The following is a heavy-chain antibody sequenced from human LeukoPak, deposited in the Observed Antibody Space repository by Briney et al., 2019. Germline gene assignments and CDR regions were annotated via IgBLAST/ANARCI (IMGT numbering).Heavy chain of an antibody. CDR1: GFTFSSFP. J-gene: IGHJ4*02. V-gene: IGHV3-30-3*01. CDR3: AREDFHFDY. Sequence: GGSLRLSCAASGFTFSSFPMHWVHQAPGKGLEWVAAISNDGSNKYYADSVKGRFSISRDNSKNTLYLQMNSLSAEDTAVYYCAREDFHFDYWGQGALVTVSS. CDR2: ISNDGSNK. D-gene: IGHD3/OR15-3a*01.